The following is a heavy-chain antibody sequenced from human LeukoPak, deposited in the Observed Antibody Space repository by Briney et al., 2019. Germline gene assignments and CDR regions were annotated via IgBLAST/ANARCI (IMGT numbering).Heavy chain of an antibody. CDR1: ENTFTNYY. V-gene: IGHV1-46*01. CDR3: ARDMSTRVTPISYAFDV. D-gene: IGHD4-23*01. J-gene: IGHJ3*01. CDR2: IDPNGDRT. Sequence: ASVKVSCKASENTFTNYYMHWVRQAPGQGLEWLGLIDPNGDRTAYAPSFQGRVTMTRDTSTTTVYLELSSLRSEDAAVYYCARDMSTRVTPISYAFDVWGQGTLVTVSS.